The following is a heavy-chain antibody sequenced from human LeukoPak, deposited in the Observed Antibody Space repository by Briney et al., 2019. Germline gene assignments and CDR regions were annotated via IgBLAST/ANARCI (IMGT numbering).Heavy chain of an antibody. CDR2: IIPIFGTA. J-gene: IGHJ4*02. CDR1: GGTFSSYA. CDR3: ARIWGKRITMVRGAPIDY. V-gene: IGHV1-69*13. D-gene: IGHD3-10*01. Sequence: GASVKVSCKASGGTFSSYAISWVRQAPGQGLEWMGGIIPIFGTANYAQKFQGRVTITADESTSTAYMELSRLRSDDTAVYYCARIWGKRITMVRGAPIDYWGQGTLVTVSS.